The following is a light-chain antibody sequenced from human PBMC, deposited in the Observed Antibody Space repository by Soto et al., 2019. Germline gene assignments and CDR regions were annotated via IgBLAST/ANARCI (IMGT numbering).Light chain of an antibody. V-gene: IGKV3-20*01. CDR3: QQCGSSRRT. J-gene: IGKJ1*01. Sequence: EVVLTLSPGTLSLSPGERATLSCRASESVTSDCLAWYRQRPGQAPRLLIYGASTRATGTPDRISGSGSGTDFTLTISRLEPEDFAVYFCQQCGSSRRTFGQGTKV. CDR1: ESVTSDC. CDR2: GAS.